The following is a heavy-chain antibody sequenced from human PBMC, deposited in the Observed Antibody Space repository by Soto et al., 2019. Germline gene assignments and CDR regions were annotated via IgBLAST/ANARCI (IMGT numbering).Heavy chain of an antibody. Sequence: ASVKVSCKASGYTFTSYAMHWVRQAPGQRLEWMGWINAGNGNTKYSQKFQGRVIISRDNSENTLYLQMNSLRVEDTAVYYCAKDSDREYFQHWGQGTLVTVSS. CDR1: GYTFTSYA. D-gene: IGHD3-10*01. V-gene: IGHV1-3*01. CDR3: AKDSDREYFQH. J-gene: IGHJ1*01. CDR2: INAGNGNT.